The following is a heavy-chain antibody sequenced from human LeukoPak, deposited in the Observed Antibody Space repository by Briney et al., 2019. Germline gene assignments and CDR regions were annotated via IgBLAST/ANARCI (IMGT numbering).Heavy chain of an antibody. CDR2: IYYSGST. V-gene: IGHV4-30-4*01. D-gene: IGHD1-26*01. CDR3: ARDSGVKKWEQPFYGMDV. Sequence: PSQTLSLTCTASGGSISSGDYSWSWIRQPPGKGLEWIGYIYYSGSTYYNPSLKSRVTISVDTSKNQFSLKLSSVTAADTAVYYCARDSGVKKWEQPFYGMDVWGQGTTVTVSS. CDR1: GGSISSGDYS. J-gene: IGHJ6*02.